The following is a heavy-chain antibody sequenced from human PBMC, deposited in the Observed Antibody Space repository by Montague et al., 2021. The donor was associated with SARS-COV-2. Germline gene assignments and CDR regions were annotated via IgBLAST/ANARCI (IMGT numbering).Heavy chain of an antibody. Sequence: SETLSLTCAVYGGSFSGYYWSWIRQPPGKGLEWIGEVNHSGSTNYNPSLKSRVTISVDTSKNQFSLKMNSVSAADTAVYYCARGQVTIFGVLIMLPAAGALDIGGRGTMVSVSS. V-gene: IGHV4-34*01. D-gene: IGHD3-3*01. CDR2: VNHSGST. CDR3: ARGQVTIFGVLIMLPAAGALDI. J-gene: IGHJ3*02. CDR1: GGSFSGYY.